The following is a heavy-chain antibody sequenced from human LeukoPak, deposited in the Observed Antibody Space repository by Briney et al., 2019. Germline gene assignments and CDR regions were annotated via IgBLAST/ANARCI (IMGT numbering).Heavy chain of an antibody. D-gene: IGHD3-3*01. CDR1: GGTFSSYA. CDR2: IIPVLGIA. J-gene: IGHJ3*02. Sequence: GASVKVSCKASGGTFSSYAISWVRQAPGQGLEWMGRIIPVLGIANYAQKFQGRVTITADESTSTAYMELSSLRSEDTAVYYCASVKVTIFGVVISDAFDIWGQGTMVTVSS. V-gene: IGHV1-69*04. CDR3: ASVKVTIFGVVISDAFDI.